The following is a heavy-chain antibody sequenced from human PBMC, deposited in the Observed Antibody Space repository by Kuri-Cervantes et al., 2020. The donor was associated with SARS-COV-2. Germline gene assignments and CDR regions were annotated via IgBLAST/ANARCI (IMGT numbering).Heavy chain of an antibody. V-gene: IGHV3-20*04. Sequence: GGSLRLSCAASGFTFDDYGMSWVRQAPGKGLEWVSGINWNGGSTGYADSVKGRFTISRDNSKNTLYLQMNSLRAEDTAVYYCASARNYYYMDVWGKGTTVTVSS. CDR3: ASARNYYYMDV. D-gene: IGHD6-6*01. CDR1: GFTFDDYG. CDR2: INWNGGST. J-gene: IGHJ6*03.